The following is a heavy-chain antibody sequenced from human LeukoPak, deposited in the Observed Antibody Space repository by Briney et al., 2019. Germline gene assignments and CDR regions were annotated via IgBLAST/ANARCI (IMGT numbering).Heavy chain of an antibody. Sequence: GGSLRLSCAASGFTFSDYYMSWIRQAPGKGLEWVSYISSSGSTIYYADSVKGRFTISRDNAKNSLYLQMNSLRAEDTAVYYCASTQPYDSSGYYSRMYYFDYWGQGTLVTVSS. CDR3: ASTQPYDSSGYYSRMYYFDY. CDR2: ISSSGSTI. J-gene: IGHJ4*02. V-gene: IGHV3-11*01. CDR1: GFTFSDYY. D-gene: IGHD3-22*01.